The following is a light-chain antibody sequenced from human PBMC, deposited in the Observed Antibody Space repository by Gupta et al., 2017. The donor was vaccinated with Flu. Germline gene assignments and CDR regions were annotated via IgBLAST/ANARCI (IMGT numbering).Light chain of an antibody. V-gene: IGKV1-39*01. CDR3: QQRNSTPIT. Sequence: DIQMTQSPSSLSASVGDRVTITCRASQSISSYLNWYQQKPGKAPKLLIYATSSLQSGVPSRFSGSGSGTVFTLTISSLQPEDFATYYCQQRNSTPITFGQGTKMDIK. CDR2: ATS. J-gene: IGKJ2*01. CDR1: QSISSY.